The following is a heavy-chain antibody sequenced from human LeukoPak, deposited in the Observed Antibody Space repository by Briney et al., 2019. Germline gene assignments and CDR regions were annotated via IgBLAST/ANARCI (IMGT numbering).Heavy chain of an antibody. V-gene: IGHV1-46*01. CDR1: GYTFTSYY. J-gene: IGHJ6*03. CDR2: INPTGGST. CDR3: ARDWRSIATAGTWFYYYYYMDV. Sequence: ASVKVSCKASGYTFTSYYMHWVRQAPGQGLEWMGLINPTGGSTGYAQKFQGRVTMTRDMSTSTDYMELSSLRSEDTAVYYCARDWRSIATAGTWFYYYYYMDVWGKGTTVTVSS. D-gene: IGHD6-13*01.